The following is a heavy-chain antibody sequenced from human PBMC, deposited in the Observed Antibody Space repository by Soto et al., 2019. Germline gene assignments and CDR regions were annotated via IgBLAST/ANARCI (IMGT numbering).Heavy chain of an antibody. Sequence: QITLKESGPTLVKPTQTLTLTCTFSGFSLSTSGVGVGWIRQPPGKALEWLALIYWDDDKRYSPSLKSRLTNTKDTAKNQVVRTVTTMDPVDTATYYCAHSRRQWLVKGTPFDYWGQGTLVTVSS. CDR1: GFSLSTSGVG. CDR2: IYWDDDK. D-gene: IGHD6-19*01. CDR3: AHSRRQWLVKGTPFDY. J-gene: IGHJ4*02. V-gene: IGHV2-5*02.